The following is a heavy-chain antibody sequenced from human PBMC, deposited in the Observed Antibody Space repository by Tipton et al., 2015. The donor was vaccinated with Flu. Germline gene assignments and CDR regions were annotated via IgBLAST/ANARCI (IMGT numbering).Heavy chain of an antibody. J-gene: IGHJ4*02. D-gene: IGHD3-16*02. V-gene: IGHV4-4*07. CDR2: IYTSGST. Sequence: TLSLTCTVSGASISSYYWSWIRQPAGKGLEWIGRIYTSGSTNYNASLKSRVTMSVDTSKNQFSLKLSSVTVADTAVYYCVRDYLLGDLSVFDNWGQGTLVTVSS. CDR1: GASISSYY. CDR3: VRDYLLGDLSVFDN.